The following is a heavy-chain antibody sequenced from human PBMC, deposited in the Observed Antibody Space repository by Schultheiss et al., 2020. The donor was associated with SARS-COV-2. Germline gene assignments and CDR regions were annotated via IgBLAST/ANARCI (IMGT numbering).Heavy chain of an antibody. CDR1: GYSFTSYW. Sequence: GGSLRLSCKGSGYSFTSYWIGWVRQMPGKGLEWMGRIDPSDSYTNYSPSFQGQVTISVDKTINTAYLQWSSLKASDTAMYYCARQGDTVFDYWGQGTLVTVSS. CDR2: IDPSDSYT. V-gene: IGHV5-10-1*04. J-gene: IGHJ4*02. D-gene: IGHD5-18*01. CDR3: ARQGDTVFDY.